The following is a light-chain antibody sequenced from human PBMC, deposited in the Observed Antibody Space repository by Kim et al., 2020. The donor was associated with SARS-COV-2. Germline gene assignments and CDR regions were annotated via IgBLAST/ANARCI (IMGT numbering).Light chain of an antibody. J-gene: IGKJ4*01. V-gene: IGKV1-16*02. Sequence: DIQMTQSPSSLSASVGDRVTITCRANQDISNYLVWFQQKPGEAPKSLIYGASSLQSGVPSKFSGSGSGTDFTLTISNLQPEDSATYYYQHFRSYPLTFGGGTKVDIK. CDR1: QDISNY. CDR3: QHFRSYPLT. CDR2: GAS.